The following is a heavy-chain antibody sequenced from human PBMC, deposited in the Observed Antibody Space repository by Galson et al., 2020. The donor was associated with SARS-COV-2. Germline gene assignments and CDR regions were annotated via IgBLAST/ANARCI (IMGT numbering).Heavy chain of an antibody. J-gene: IGHJ4*02. V-gene: IGHV2-70*01. CDR3: ARMADGDGGYEYGSSSFDY. D-gene: IGHD5-12*01. CDR2: IDWDNDK. Sequence: SGPTLVKPTQTLTLTCTFSGFSLTTSGMGVTWIRQPPGKALEWLALIDWDNDKYYSTSLKTRLTISGDTSKNQVFLTMTNMDPADTATYYGARMADGDGGYEYGSSSFDYWGQGTLVTVSS. CDR1: GFSLTTSGMG.